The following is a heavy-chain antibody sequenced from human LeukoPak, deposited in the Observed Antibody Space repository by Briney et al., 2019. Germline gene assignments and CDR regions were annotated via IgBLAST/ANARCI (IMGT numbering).Heavy chain of an antibody. V-gene: IGHV4-59*08. D-gene: IGHD4-11*01. CDR2: IYYSEA. J-gene: IGHJ6*02. Sequence: SETLSLTCTVSGGSISGSYWSWIRQPPGKGLEWIGYIYYSEAYYNPSLKSRVTISLDTSKNQFSLNLRFVTATDTAVYYCARTQGWGTVRTGYYYGMDVWGQGTTVTVSS. CDR1: GGSISGSY. CDR3: ARTQGWGTVRTGYYYGMDV.